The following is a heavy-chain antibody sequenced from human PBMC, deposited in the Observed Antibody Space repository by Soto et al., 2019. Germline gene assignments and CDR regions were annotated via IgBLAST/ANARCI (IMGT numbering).Heavy chain of an antibody. CDR1: GGTFSSYA. V-gene: IGHV1-69*13. Sequence: SVKVSCKASGGTFSSYAISWVRQAPGQGLEWMGGIIPIFGTANYAQKFQGRVTITADESTSTAYMELSSLRSEDTAVYYCVGTIIKDIVVVPAAVAFGYWGQGTLVTVSS. D-gene: IGHD2-2*01. J-gene: IGHJ4*02. CDR3: VGTIIKDIVVVPAAVAFGY. CDR2: IIPIFGTA.